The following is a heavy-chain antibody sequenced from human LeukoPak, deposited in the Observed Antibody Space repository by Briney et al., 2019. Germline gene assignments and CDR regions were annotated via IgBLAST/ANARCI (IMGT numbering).Heavy chain of an antibody. CDR3: ARGPGYYDSTRYDY. CDR2: IYYSGST. CDR1: GGSISSYY. D-gene: IGHD3-22*01. Sequence: PSETLSLTCTVSGGSISSYYWSWIRQPPGKGLEWIGYIYYSGSTNYNPSLKSRVTISVDTSKNQFSLKLSSVTAADTAVYYCARGPGYYDSTRYDYWGQGTLVTVSS. V-gene: IGHV4-59*12. J-gene: IGHJ4*02.